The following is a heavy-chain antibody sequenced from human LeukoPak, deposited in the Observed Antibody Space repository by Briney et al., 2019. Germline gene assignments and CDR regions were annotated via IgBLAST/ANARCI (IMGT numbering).Heavy chain of an antibody. CDR1: GFTFISYS. D-gene: IGHD5-18*01. CDR3: ARDSVVVGKSTAMVDFDY. CDR2: ITSSSSYI. Sequence: GGSLRLSCAASGFTFISYSMNSVRQAPGKGLEGVSSITSSSSYIYYADSVKGGFTISRDNPKNSRYLKMKSLRAEDTGVYYCARDSVVVGKSTAMVDFDYWGQGTLVTVSS. V-gene: IGHV3-21*01. J-gene: IGHJ4*02.